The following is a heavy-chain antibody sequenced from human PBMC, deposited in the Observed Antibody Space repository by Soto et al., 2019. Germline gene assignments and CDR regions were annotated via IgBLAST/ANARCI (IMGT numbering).Heavy chain of an antibody. D-gene: IGHD5-12*01. CDR1: GFTFSSYS. V-gene: IGHV3-21*01. CDR2: ISSSSSYI. Sequence: GGSLRLSCAASGFTFSSYSMNWVRQAPGKGLEWVSSISSSSSYIYYAYSVKRRFTISRDNAKISLYLQMNSLRAEDTAVYYCARDGYSGYDYYYYGMDVWGQGTTVTVSS. CDR3: ARDGYSGYDYYYYGMDV. J-gene: IGHJ6*02.